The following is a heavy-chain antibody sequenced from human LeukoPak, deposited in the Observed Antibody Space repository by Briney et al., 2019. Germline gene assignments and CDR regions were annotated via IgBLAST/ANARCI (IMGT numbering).Heavy chain of an antibody. CDR3: ARDDYNSASAFDI. J-gene: IGHJ3*02. CDR1: GGTLSSYA. D-gene: IGHD4-11*01. Sequence: ASVKVSCKASGGTLSSYAISWVRQAPGQGLEWVGGIIPIFGTANYAQKFQGRVTITTDESTSTAYMELSSLRSEDTAVYCCARDDYNSASAFDIWGQGTMVTVSS. V-gene: IGHV1-69*05. CDR2: IIPIFGTA.